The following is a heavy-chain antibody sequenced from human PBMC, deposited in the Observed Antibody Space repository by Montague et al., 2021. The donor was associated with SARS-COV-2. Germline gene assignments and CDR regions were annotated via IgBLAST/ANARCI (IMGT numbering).Heavy chain of an antibody. J-gene: IGHJ4*02. CDR2: FYYTGYT. CDR3: ARTVGDCSSDSCYAVR. V-gene: IGHV4-39*01. CDR1: GASTNSNSYY. D-gene: IGHD2-2*01. Sequence: SETLSLTCAVSGASTNSNSYYWGWIRQPPGKGLDWIGSFYYTGYTCYTPSLKSRVTISVDTSKNQFSLKLTSVTAADTAVYYCARTVGDCSSDSCYAVRWGQGTVVTVSS.